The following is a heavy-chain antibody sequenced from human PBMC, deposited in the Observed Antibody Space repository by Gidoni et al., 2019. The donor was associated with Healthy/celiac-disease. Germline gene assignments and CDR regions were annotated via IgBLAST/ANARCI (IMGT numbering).Heavy chain of an antibody. CDR2: NSAYNGNT. CDR1: GYTFTSYG. Sequence: QVPLVQSAAEVKKPGSSVKVPFTASGYTFTSYGISWVRQAPGQGPEGRGWNSAYNGNTNYEQKLQGRVTMTTDTSTRTAYMELRSLRSDDTAVYYCARGEDGPSFPLDYWGQGTLVTVSS. CDR3: ARGEDGPSFPLDY. V-gene: IGHV1-18*01. J-gene: IGHJ4*02. D-gene: IGHD3-16*02.